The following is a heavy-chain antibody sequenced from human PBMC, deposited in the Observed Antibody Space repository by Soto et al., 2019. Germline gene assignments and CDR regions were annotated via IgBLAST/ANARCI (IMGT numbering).Heavy chain of an antibody. CDR1: GFSCSNYA. J-gene: IGHJ2*01. V-gene: IGHV3-23*01. CDR3: ARDSFHCSGLTCLSYWYFDI. Sequence: GGALRVFCTASGFSCSNYAMIWVRQVRGKGLEGGSLITSSGAGRCYADSVKGRYIISRDNSKNTLDLQMNSLRVDYTAVYYCARDSFHCSGLTCLSYWYFDIWGRGTLVTVSS. CDR2: ITSSGAGR. D-gene: IGHD2-15*01.